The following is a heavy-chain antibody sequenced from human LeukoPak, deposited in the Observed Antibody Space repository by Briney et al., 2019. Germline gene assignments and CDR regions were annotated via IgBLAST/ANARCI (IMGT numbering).Heavy chain of an antibody. CDR1: GGSISSYY. V-gene: IGHV4-4*07. J-gene: IGHJ4*02. D-gene: IGHD6-19*01. Sequence: SETLSLTCTVSGGSISSYYYSWIRQPAGKGLEWIGRIQISGNTNYNPSLKSRATMSVDTSKNQFSLKLTSVTAADTAVYYCASGGVAGRWPLDYWGQGTLVTVSS. CDR2: IQISGNT. CDR3: ASGGVAGRWPLDY.